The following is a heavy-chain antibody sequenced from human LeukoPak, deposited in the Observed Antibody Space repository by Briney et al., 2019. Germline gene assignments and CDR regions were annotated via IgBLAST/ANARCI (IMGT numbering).Heavy chain of an antibody. J-gene: IGHJ4*02. CDR2: INHSGST. Sequence: ASETLSLTCTVSGGSISSYYWSWIRQPPGKGLEWIGEINHSGSTNYNPSLKSRVTISVDTSKNQFSLKLSSVTAADTAVYYCARLFGTAMVTNFDYWGQGTLVTVSS. D-gene: IGHD5-18*01. CDR3: ARLFGTAMVTNFDY. CDR1: GGSISSYY. V-gene: IGHV4-34*01.